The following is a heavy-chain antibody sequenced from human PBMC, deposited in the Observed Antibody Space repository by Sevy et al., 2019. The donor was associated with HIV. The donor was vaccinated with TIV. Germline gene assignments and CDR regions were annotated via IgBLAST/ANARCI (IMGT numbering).Heavy chain of an antibody. Sequence: SETLSLICTVSGGPISSHYWNWIRQTPGKGLEWIGSFYYTGITKYNPSLKSRVTMSADTSKNRVSLKLNSMTAADTAVYYCARLPSPYYDSSGDLIREYYFDSWGQGTLVTVSS. CDR1: GGPISSHY. CDR2: FYYTGIT. J-gene: IGHJ4*02. CDR3: ARLPSPYYDSSGDLIREYYFDS. D-gene: IGHD3-22*01. V-gene: IGHV4-59*11.